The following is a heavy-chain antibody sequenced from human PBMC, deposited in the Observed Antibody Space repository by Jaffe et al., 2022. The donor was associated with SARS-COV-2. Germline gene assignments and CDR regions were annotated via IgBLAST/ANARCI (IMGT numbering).Heavy chain of an antibody. CDR2: ISGSGGST. D-gene: IGHD3-16*02. CDR1: GFIFSSSA. CDR3: AKGGYPGYYYGMDV. Sequence: EVQLLESGGGLVQPGGSLRLSCAASGFIFSSSAMSWVRQAPGKGLEWVSVISGSGGSTYYADSVKGRFTISRDNSKNTLFLQMNSLRVEDTAVYYCAKGGYPGYYYGMDVWGQGTTVTVSS. V-gene: IGHV3-23*01. J-gene: IGHJ6*02.